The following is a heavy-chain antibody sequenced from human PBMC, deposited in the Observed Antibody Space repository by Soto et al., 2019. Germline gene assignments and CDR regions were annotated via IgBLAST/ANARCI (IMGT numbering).Heavy chain of an antibody. CDR3: ASRQGYSSSWYYFDY. CDR1: GGSISSSNW. D-gene: IGHD6-13*01. V-gene: IGHV4-4*02. Sequence: QVQLQESGPGLVKPSGTLSLTCAVSGGSISSSNWWSWVRQPPGKGLEWIGEIYHSGSTNYNPSLKSRVTISVDKSKNQFSLKLSSVTAADTAVYYCASRQGYSSSWYYFDYWGQGTLVTVSS. J-gene: IGHJ4*02. CDR2: IYHSGST.